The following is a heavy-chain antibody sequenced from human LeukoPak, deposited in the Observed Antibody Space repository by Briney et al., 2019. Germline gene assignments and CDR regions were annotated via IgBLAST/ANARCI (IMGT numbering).Heavy chain of an antibody. CDR1: GYTFTGYY. D-gene: IGHD3-16*01. CDR2: INPNSRRT. J-gene: IGHJ1*01. Sequence: ASLKVSCKASGYTFTGYYMHCVRQAPGQGLQGSGSINPNSRRTTYAPKFQGRVTMTRQTSISPGYLELSPLRSRHTVVYHCARDQVGRGSSGYCGQATLVTVSS. V-gene: IGHV1-2*02. CDR3: ARDQVGRGSSGY.